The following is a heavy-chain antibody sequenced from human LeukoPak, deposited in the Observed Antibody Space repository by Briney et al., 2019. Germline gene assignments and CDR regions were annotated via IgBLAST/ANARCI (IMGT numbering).Heavy chain of an antibody. D-gene: IGHD3-10*01. CDR2: ISYDGSNK. V-gene: IGHV3-30*18. Sequence: GGSLRLSCAASGFTFSSYAMSWVRQAPGKGLEWVAVISYDGSNKYYADSVKGRFTISRDNSKNTLYLQMNSLRAEDTAVYYCAKDLGLLLWFGESFDFDYWGQGTLVTVSS. CDR1: GFTFSSYA. CDR3: AKDLGLLLWFGESFDFDY. J-gene: IGHJ4*02.